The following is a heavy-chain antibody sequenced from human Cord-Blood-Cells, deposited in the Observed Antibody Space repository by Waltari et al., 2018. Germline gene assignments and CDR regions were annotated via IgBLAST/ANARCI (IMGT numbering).Heavy chain of an antibody. CDR2: ISWNSGSI. CDR3: AKDMRYILGRDAFDI. CDR1: GFTFDDYA. D-gene: IGHD3-16*01. V-gene: IGHV3-9*01. Sequence: EVQLVESGGGLVQPGRSLRLSCAASGFTFDDYAMHWVRQARGKGLEWVSGISWNSGSIGYADSVKGRFTISRDNAKNSLYLQMNSLRAEDTALYYCAKDMRYILGRDAFDIWGQGTMVTVSS. J-gene: IGHJ3*02.